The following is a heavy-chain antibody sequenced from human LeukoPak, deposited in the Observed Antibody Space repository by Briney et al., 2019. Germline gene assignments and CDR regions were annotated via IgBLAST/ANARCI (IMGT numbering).Heavy chain of an antibody. V-gene: IGHV3-33*08. CDR3: ARDARDYYDSSGYFDY. CDR2: IWYDGSNK. D-gene: IGHD3-22*01. J-gene: IGHJ4*02. Sequence: GGSLRLSCAASGFTLSSYWMSWVRQAPGKGLEWVAVIWYDGSNKYYADSVKGRFTISRDNSKNTLYLQMNSLRAEDTAVYYCARDARDYYDSSGYFDYWGQGTLVTVSS. CDR1: GFTLSSYW.